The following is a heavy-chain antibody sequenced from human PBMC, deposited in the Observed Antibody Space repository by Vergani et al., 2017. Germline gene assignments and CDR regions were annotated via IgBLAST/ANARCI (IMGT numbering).Heavy chain of an antibody. J-gene: IGHJ6*02. V-gene: IGHV1-18*01. D-gene: IGHD3-10*01. CDR3: ARAVSGRVRGVXGPGVTYYFSYFGGDG. Sequence: QDQLLQSGGEVKKPGASIKVSCKGSGYTFTSYGISWVRQAPGQGLEWLGWISGYNGNTNYAQRFPDRVTMTTDTYTSTAYLEVRSLKSDDTAVYYCARAVSGRVRGVXGPGVTYYFSYFGGDGWGQGTTVTVSS. CDR1: GYTFTSYG. CDR2: ISGYNGNT.